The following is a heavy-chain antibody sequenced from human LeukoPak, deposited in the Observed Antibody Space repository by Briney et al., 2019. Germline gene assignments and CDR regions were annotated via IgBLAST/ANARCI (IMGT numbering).Heavy chain of an antibody. D-gene: IGHD4-17*01. CDR2: ISYDGSNK. CDR3: ARDYGDYGYDAFDI. J-gene: IGHJ3*02. CDR1: GFTFSSYS. Sequence: GGSLRLSCAASGFTFSSYSMNWVRQAPGKGLEWVAVISYDGSNKYYADSVKGRFTISSYNSNNTLYLQMNSLRAEDTAVYYCARDYGDYGYDAFDIWGQGTMVTVSS. V-gene: IGHV3-30*03.